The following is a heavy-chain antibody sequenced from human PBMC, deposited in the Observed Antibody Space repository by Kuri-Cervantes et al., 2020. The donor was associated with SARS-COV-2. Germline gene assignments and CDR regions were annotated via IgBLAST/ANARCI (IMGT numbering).Heavy chain of an antibody. J-gene: IGHJ6*03. Sequence: GGSLRLSCVASGFTFSNYAIHWDRQAPGKGLEWVAVIWYDGKNEYYAGSVKGRFTISRDNSRNTVLLQMNILRAEDTAISYCARGAANYYMDVWGTGTTVTVSS. CDR2: IWYDGKNE. CDR3: ARGAANYYMDV. D-gene: IGHD3-16*01. CDR1: GFTFSNYA. V-gene: IGHV3-33*08.